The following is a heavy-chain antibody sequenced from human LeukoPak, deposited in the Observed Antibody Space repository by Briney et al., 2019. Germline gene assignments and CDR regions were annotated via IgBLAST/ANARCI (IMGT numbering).Heavy chain of an antibody. CDR3: ARGPGVFGSTWYMAV. V-gene: IGHV4-4*07. CDR2: IFSDGKI. CDR1: GDSTIYNY. Sequence: PPETRSLTCSVSGDSTIYNYWSWIRQPAGKGLEWIGRIFSDGKINYSPSLESRVTMSVDNAKNQFSLRLSSVTAADTAVYYCARGPGVFGSTWYMAVWGRRTMVSVSS. J-gene: IGHJ4*02. D-gene: IGHD6-13*01.